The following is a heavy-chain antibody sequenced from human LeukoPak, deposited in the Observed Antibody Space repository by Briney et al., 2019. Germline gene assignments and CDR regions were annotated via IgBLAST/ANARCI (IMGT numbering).Heavy chain of an antibody. CDR2: IYPGDSDT. CDR3: ARHGDRKDLYGSGSYFSLIHAFDI. Sequence: GESLKISCKGSGYSFTSYWIGWVRQMPGKGLEWMGIIYPGDSDTRYSPSFQGQVTISADKSISTAYLQWSSLKASDTAMYYCARHGDRKDLYGSGSYFSLIHAFDIWGQGTMVTVSS. J-gene: IGHJ3*02. D-gene: IGHD3-10*01. V-gene: IGHV5-51*01. CDR1: GYSFTSYW.